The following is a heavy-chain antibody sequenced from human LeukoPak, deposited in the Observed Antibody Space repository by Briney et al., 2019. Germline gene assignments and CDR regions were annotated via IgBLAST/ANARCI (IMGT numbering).Heavy chain of an antibody. V-gene: IGHV4-34*01. CDR1: GGSFSGYY. D-gene: IGHD3-10*01. J-gene: IGHJ5*02. CDR3: ARGYGYGSGKLSRFDP. Sequence: SETLSLTCAVYGGSFSGYYWSWIRQPPGKGLEWIGEINHSGSTNYNPSLKSRVTISVDTSKNQFSLKLSSVTAADTAVYYCARGYGYGSGKLSRFDPWGQGTLVTVSS. CDR2: INHSGST.